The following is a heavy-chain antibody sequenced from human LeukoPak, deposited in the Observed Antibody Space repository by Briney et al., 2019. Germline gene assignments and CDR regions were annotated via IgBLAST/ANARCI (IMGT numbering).Heavy chain of an antibody. CDR3: ARGLDASMETAYDY. V-gene: IGHV1-69*05. CDR1: GGSFNAYA. CDR2: IIPIFGTS. D-gene: IGHD5-18*01. J-gene: IGHJ4*02. Sequence: SVKVSRKAYGGSFNAYAISWVRQAPGQGLEWMGGIIPIFGTSNYAQKLQGRVTISKDESTRTAYMEVSSLRSEDTAIYYCARGLDASMETAYDYWGQGTLVTVSS.